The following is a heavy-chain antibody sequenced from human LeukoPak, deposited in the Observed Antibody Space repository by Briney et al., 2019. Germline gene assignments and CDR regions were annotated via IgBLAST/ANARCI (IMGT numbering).Heavy chain of an antibody. J-gene: IGHJ6*03. CDR2: IYTSGST. CDR3: ARDSCGGDCYWDYYYYMDV. D-gene: IGHD2-21*02. Sequence: SETLSLTCTVSGGSISSYYWSWIRQPAGKGLEWIGRIYTSGSTNYNPSLKSRVTMSVDTSKNQFSLKLSSVTAADTAVYYCARDSCGGDCYWDYYYYMDVWGKGTTVTISS. CDR1: GGSISSYY. V-gene: IGHV4-4*07.